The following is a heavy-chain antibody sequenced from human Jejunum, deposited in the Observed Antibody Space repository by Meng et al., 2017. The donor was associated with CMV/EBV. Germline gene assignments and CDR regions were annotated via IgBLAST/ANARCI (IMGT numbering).Heavy chain of an antibody. D-gene: IGHD4-11*01. J-gene: IGHJ4*02. CDR2: ISNDGSNT. Sequence: ASAVTIRTDPRDWVRQAPGKGLEWVAVISNDGSNTYYADSVKGRFTISRDNSKNTLYLQMNSLRREDTAMYYCAREDDYRNYFDSWGRGTLVTVSS. CDR1: AVTIRTDP. CDR3: AREDDYRNYFDS. V-gene: IGHV3-30-3*01.